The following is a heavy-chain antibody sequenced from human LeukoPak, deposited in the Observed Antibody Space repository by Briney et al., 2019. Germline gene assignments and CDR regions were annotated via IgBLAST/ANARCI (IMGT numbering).Heavy chain of an antibody. J-gene: IGHJ6*03. V-gene: IGHV4-4*02. Sequence: SETLSLTCAVSGGSISSSNWWSWVRQPPGKGLEWIGEISHSGSTNYNPSLKSRVTISRDNSKNTLYLQMNSVRAEDTAVYYCAKFYGSGSYYYYYYYMDVWGKGTTVSISS. CDR2: ISHSGST. CDR3: AKFYGSGSYYYYYYYMDV. CDR1: GGSISSSNW. D-gene: IGHD3-10*01.